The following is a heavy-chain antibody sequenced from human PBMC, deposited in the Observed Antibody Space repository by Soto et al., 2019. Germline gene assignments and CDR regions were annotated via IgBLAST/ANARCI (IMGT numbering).Heavy chain of an antibody. J-gene: IGHJ6*02. D-gene: IGHD1-26*01. CDR2: ISYDGSNK. CDR3: ARTPRGQWELPYYYYGMDV. V-gene: IGHV3-30-3*01. CDR1: GFTFSSYA. Sequence: QVQLVESGGGVVQPGRSLRLSCAASGFTFSSYAMHWVRQAPGKGLEWVAVISYDGSNKYYADSVKGRFTISRDTSKNTLYLQMNSLRAEDTAVYYCARTPRGQWELPYYYYGMDVWGQGTTVTVSS.